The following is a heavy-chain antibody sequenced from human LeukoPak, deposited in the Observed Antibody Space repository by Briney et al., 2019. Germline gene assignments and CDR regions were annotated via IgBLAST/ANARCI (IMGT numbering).Heavy chain of an antibody. J-gene: IGHJ4*02. CDR2: INHSGNT. V-gene: IGHV4-34*08. CDR1: GFTFSSYG. CDR3: ATSLYDDFWSDYYGVTY. D-gene: IGHD3-3*01. Sequence: PGGSLRLSCAASGFTFSSYGMSWVRQPPGKGLEWIGEINHSGNTNYNPSLKSRVTISVDRSKNQFSLKFNSMTAADTAVYYCATSLYDDFWSDYYGVTYWGQGTLVTVSS.